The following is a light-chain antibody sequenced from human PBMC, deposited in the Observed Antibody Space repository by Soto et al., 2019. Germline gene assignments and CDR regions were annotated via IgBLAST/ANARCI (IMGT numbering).Light chain of an antibody. CDR3: QKYDNAPWT. CDR2: AAF. CDR1: QGISNY. J-gene: IGKJ1*01. V-gene: IGKV1-27*01. Sequence: DIQMTQSPSSLSASVGDRVTITCRASQGISNYLAWYQQKSGKVPKLLIYAAFTLQSGVPSRFSGSGSGTDFTPTISSLQPEDVATYYCQKYDNAPWTFGQGTKVDIK.